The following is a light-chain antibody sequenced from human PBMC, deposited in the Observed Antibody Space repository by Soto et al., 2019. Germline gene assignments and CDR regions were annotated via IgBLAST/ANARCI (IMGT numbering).Light chain of an antibody. CDR2: DVS. CDR1: NSDVGGYNY. Sequence: QSALTQPASVSGSPGQSITISCTGSNSDVGGYNYVSWYQQYPGKAPKLIIYDVSNRPSGVSNRFSGSKSGNTASLSISGLQAEDEAEYYCSSYTSSSTSIFGGGTQLTVL. CDR3: SSYTSSSTSI. J-gene: IGLJ2*01. V-gene: IGLV2-14*01.